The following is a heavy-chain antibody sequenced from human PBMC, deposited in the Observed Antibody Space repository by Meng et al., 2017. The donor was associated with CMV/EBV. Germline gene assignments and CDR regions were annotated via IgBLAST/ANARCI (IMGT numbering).Heavy chain of an antibody. D-gene: IGHD3-3*01. CDR3: AKAGITIFGVGKHNWFDP. CDR2: ISGSGGST. Sequence: GGSLRLSCAASGFTFSSYAMSWVRQAPGKGLEWVSAISGSGGSTHYADSVKGRFTISRDNSKNTLYLQMNSLRAEDTAVYYCAKAGITIFGVGKHNWFDPWGQGTLVTVSS. J-gene: IGHJ5*02. CDR1: GFTFSSYA. V-gene: IGHV3-23*01.